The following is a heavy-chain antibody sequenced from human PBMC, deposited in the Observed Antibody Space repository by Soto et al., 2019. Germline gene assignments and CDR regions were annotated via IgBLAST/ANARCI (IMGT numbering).Heavy chain of an antibody. V-gene: IGHV1-2*04. CDR2: INPNSGGT. CDR3: ARDGGKTYYYYYMDV. Sequence: ASVKVSCKASGYTFTGYYMHWVRQAPGQGLEWMGWINPNSGGTNYAQKFQGWVTMTRDTSISTAYMELSRLRSDDTAVYYCARDGGKTYYYYYMDVCGKGTTVTVSS. D-gene: IGHD3-16*01. CDR1: GYTFTGYY. J-gene: IGHJ6*03.